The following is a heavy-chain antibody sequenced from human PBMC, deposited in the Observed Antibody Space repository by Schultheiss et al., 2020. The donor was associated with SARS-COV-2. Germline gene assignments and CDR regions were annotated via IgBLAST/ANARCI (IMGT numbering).Heavy chain of an antibody. CDR2: IYPGDSDT. D-gene: IGHD5-24*01. V-gene: IGHV5-51*01. Sequence: GGSLRLSCKGSGYSFTSYWFGWVRQMPGKGLEWMGIIYPGDSDTRYSPSFQGQVTISADKSISTAYLQWSSLKASDTAIYYCARVGNGNTDYWGQGTLVTVSS. J-gene: IGHJ4*02. CDR1: GYSFTSYW. CDR3: ARVGNGNTDY.